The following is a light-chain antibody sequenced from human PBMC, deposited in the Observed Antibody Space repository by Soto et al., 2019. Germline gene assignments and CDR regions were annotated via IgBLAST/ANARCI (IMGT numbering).Light chain of an antibody. CDR2: DAS. V-gene: IGKV3-11*01. J-gene: IGKJ5*01. CDR1: QSISRC. Sequence: EIVLTQSPATLSLSPGERATLSCRASQSISRCLAWYQQKPDQAPRLLIYDASNRASGVPARISGSGSGTDFTLTVSSLEPEDFAVYYCQQRSNWPPITFGQGTRLEIK. CDR3: QQRSNWPPIT.